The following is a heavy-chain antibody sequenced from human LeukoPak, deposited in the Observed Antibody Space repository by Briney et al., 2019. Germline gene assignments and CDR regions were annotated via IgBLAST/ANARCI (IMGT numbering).Heavy chain of an antibody. CDR2: INPNSGGT. CDR1: GYTFTGYY. J-gene: IGHJ6*03. Sequence: GASVKASCKASGYTFTGYYMHWVRQAPGQGLEWMGWINPNSGGTNYAQKFQGRVTMTRDTSISTAYMELSRLRSDDTAVYYCARAVGITDPGDYYYMDVWGKGTTVTVSS. D-gene: IGHD1-20*01. CDR3: ARAVGITDPGDYYYMDV. V-gene: IGHV1-2*02.